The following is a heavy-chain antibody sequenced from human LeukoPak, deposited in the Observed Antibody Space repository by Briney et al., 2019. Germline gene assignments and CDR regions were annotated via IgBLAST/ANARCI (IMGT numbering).Heavy chain of an antibody. Sequence: GESLKISCKGSGYSFTSYWIGWVRQMPGKGLEWMGIIYPGDSDTRYSSSFQGQVTISADKSISTAYLQWSSLKASDTAMYYCAREPDSTVAGTPFDYWGQGTLVTVSS. V-gene: IGHV5-51*01. CDR1: GYSFTSYW. D-gene: IGHD6-19*01. J-gene: IGHJ4*02. CDR2: IYPGDSDT. CDR3: AREPDSTVAGTPFDY.